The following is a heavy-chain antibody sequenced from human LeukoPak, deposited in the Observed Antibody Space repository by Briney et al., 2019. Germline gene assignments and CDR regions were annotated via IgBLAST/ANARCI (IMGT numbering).Heavy chain of an antibody. J-gene: IGHJ4*02. CDR3: ARGGVVARIFDF. V-gene: IGHV4-59*01. Sequence: KSSETLYLTCTVSGGSISSYYWSWIRQPPGKGLEWIGYIHYSGSTNYNPSLKSRVSVSVDTSKNQFSLKLSSVTATDTAVYYCARGGVVARIFDFWGPGSLVTVSS. CDR1: GGSISSYY. D-gene: IGHD6-19*01. CDR2: IHYSGST.